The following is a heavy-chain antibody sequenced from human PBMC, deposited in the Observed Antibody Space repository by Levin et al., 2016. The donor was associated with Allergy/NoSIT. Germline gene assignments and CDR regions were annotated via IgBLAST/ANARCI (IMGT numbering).Heavy chain of an antibody. Sequence: SETLSLTCTVSDGTFTGYFWSWIRQSPGKGLEWIGEIIHTGRTKYNPSLKSRVTMSVDTSRNKFSLMLTSVTAADTAVYFCARGRGQYSDLDSYIYVGPFDSWAPGTQVTVSS. CDR3: ARGRGQYSDLDSYIYVGPFDS. J-gene: IGHJ4*02. V-gene: IGHV4-34*01. CDR1: DGTFTGYF. CDR2: IIHTGRT. D-gene: IGHD3-22*01.